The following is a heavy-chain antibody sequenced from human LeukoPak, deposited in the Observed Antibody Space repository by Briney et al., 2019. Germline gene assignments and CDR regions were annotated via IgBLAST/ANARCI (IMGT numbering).Heavy chain of an antibody. CDR2: IYHSVDT. D-gene: IGHD6-19*01. J-gene: IGHJ4*02. CDR3: ARGGPNSSGWRIDY. Sequence: TLFLTCTVSGGSISSYYWSWIRQPPGKGLEWIGYIYHSVDTKYNASLKSRVTISVDTSKSQFSLKLSSVTAADTAVYYCARGGPNSSGWRIDYWGQGTLVTVSS. V-gene: IGHV4-59*01. CDR1: GGSISSYY.